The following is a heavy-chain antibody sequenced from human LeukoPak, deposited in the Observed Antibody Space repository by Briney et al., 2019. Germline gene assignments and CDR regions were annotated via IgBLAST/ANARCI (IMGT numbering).Heavy chain of an antibody. Sequence: GGSLRLSCAASGFTFSSYTMNWVRQAPGKGLEWVSSISSSSSYIYYADSVKGRFTISRDYAKNLLYLQMNSLRAEDTAVYYCARLSLPYDSSGASFDYWGQGTLVTVSS. CDR3: ARLSLPYDSSGASFDY. CDR2: ISSSSSYI. CDR1: GFTFSSYT. J-gene: IGHJ4*02. V-gene: IGHV3-21*01. D-gene: IGHD3-22*01.